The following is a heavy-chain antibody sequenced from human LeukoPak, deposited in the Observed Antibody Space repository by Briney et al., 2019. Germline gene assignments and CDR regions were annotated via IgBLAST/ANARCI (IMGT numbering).Heavy chain of an antibody. Sequence: PSETLSLTCAVYGGSFSGYYWSWIRQPPGKGLEWIGEINHSGSTNYNPPLKSRVTISVDTSKNQFSLKLSSVTAADTAVYYCASLKIATPYYYYGMDVWGQGTTVTVSS. D-gene: IGHD5-24*01. CDR2: INHSGST. J-gene: IGHJ6*02. CDR1: GGSFSGYY. CDR3: ASLKIATPYYYYGMDV. V-gene: IGHV4-34*01.